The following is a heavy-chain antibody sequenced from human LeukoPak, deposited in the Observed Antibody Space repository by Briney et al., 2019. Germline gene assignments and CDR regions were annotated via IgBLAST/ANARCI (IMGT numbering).Heavy chain of an antibody. J-gene: IGHJ2*01. V-gene: IGHV3-13*01. Sequence: GGSLRLSCAASGFTFSSYDVHWVRQATGKGLEWVSAIGTAGDTYYPGSVKGRFTISRENANNSLYLQMNSLRAGDTAVYYCARVQVPWYFDLWGRGTLVTVSS. CDR1: GFTFSSYD. CDR2: IGTAGDT. D-gene: IGHD4-11*01. CDR3: ARVQVPWYFDL.